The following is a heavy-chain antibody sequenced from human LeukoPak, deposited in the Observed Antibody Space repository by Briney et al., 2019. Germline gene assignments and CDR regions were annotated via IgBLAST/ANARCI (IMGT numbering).Heavy chain of an antibody. CDR1: GFTVSSNY. CDR2: IYSGGST. V-gene: IGHV3-66*01. CDR3: AKGWDDYGDYKLGDY. Sequence: PGGSLRLSCAASGFTVSSNYMSWVRQAPGKGLEWVSVIYSGGSTNYADSVKGRFTISRDNSKNTLYLQMNSLRAEDTAVYYCAKGWDDYGDYKLGDYWGQGTLVTVSS. J-gene: IGHJ4*02. D-gene: IGHD4-17*01.